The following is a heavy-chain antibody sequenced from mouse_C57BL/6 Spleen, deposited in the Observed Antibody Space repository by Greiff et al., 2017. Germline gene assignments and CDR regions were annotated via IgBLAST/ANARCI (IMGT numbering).Heavy chain of an antibody. V-gene: IGHV1-15*01. CDR2: IDPETGGT. J-gene: IGHJ2*01. CDR1: GYTFTDYE. CDR3: TSLDLYFDY. Sequence: VKLQESGAELVRPGASVTLSCKASGYTFTDYEMHWVKQTPVHGLEWIGAIDPETGGTAYNQKFKGKAILTADKSSSTAYMELRSLTSEDSAVYYCTSLDLYFDYWGQGTTLTVSS.